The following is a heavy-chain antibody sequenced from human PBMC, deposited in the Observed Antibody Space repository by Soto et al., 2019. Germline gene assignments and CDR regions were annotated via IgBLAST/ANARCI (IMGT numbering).Heavy chain of an antibody. CDR3: AKGLSMVRGVIKPTYYMDV. J-gene: IGHJ6*03. CDR1: GFTFSSYA. V-gene: IGHV3-23*01. D-gene: IGHD3-10*01. CDR2: ISGSGGST. Sequence: GGSLRLSCAASGFTFSSYAMSWVRQAPGKGLDWVSAISGSGGSTYYADSVKGRFPISRDNSKNTLYVQMNSLRAEDTAVYYCAKGLSMVRGVIKPTYYMDVWGKGTTVTVSS.